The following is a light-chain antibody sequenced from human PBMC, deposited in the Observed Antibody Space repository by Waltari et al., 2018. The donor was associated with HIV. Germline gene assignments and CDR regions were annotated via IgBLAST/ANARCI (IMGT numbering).Light chain of an antibody. CDR1: SSNIGSYY. V-gene: IGLV1-47*01. J-gene: IGLJ2*01. CDR3: AAWSGSLSGVV. Sequence: QSVLTQPPSASGTPGQRVTISCSGSSSNIGSYYVYWYQQLPGTAPKLLIYRNNQRASGVPDRFSGSKSGTSGSLAISGLRSEDEADYFCAAWSGSLSGVVFGGGTKLTVL. CDR2: RNN.